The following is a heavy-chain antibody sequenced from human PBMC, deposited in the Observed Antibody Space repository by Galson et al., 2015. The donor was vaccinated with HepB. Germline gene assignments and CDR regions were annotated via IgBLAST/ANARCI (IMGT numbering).Heavy chain of an antibody. CDR1: GFTFSSYS. J-gene: IGHJ4*02. CDR3: ATEVGYYYASSGYYHGDY. D-gene: IGHD3-22*01. Sequence: SLRLSCAASGFTFSSYSMNWVRQAPGKGLEWVSYISSSSSTIYYADSVKGRFTISRDNAKNSLYLQMNSLRAEDTAVYYCATEVGYYYASSGYYHGDYWGQGTLLTVSS. CDR2: ISSSSSTI. V-gene: IGHV3-48*01.